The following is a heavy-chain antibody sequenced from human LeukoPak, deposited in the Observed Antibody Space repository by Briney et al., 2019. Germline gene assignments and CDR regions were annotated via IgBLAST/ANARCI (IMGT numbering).Heavy chain of an antibody. V-gene: IGHV1-69*13. Sequence: SVEVSCKASGGTFSSYAISWVRQAPGQGLEWMGGIIPIFGTANYAQKFQGRVTITADESTSTAYMELSSLRSEDTAVYYCARDYVAMESHAFDIWGQGTMVTVSS. CDR3: ARDYVAMESHAFDI. J-gene: IGHJ3*02. CDR2: IIPIFGTA. D-gene: IGHD5-12*01. CDR1: GGTFSSYA.